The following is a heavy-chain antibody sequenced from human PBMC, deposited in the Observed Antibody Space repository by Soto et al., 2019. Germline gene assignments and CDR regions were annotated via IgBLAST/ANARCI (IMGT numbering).Heavy chain of an antibody. CDR2: IYYSGST. CDR1: GGSISSSSYY. V-gene: IGHV4-39*01. J-gene: IGHJ3*02. D-gene: IGHD6-13*01. CDR3: ARHPLVRNAFDI. Sequence: QLQLQESGPGLVKPSETLSLTCTVSGGSISSSSYYWGWIRQPPGKGLEWIGSIYYSGSTYYNPSLKIRVTISVDTSKNQFSLKLSSVTAADTAVYYCARHPLVRNAFDIWGQGTMVTVSS.